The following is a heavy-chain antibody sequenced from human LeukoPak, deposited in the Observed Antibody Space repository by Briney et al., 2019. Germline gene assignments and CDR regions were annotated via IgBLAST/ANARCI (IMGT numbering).Heavy chain of an antibody. CDR3: ARDTSSTSIWYFDH. CDR1: GYTFTSYG. J-gene: IGHJ2*01. CDR2: ISAYNGNT. Sequence: ASVKVSCKASGYTFTSYGISWVRQAPGQGLGWRGWISAYNGNTNYAQKLQGRVTMTTDTSTSTAYMELRSLRSDDTAVYYCARDTSSTSIWYFDHWGRGTLVTVSS. D-gene: IGHD2-2*01. V-gene: IGHV1-18*01.